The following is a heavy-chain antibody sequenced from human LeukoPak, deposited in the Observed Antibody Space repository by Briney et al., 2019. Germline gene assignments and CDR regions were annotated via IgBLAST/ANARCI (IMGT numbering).Heavy chain of an antibody. CDR3: ARAPWVTTIYYYYGMDV. Sequence: SVKVSCKASGGTFSSYTISWVRQAPGQGLEWMGRIIPILGIANYAQKFQGRVTITADKSTSTAYMELSSLRSEDTAVYYCARAPWVTTIYYYYGMDVWGKGTTVTVSS. CDR1: GGTFSSYT. V-gene: IGHV1-69*02. J-gene: IGHJ6*04. D-gene: IGHD4-17*01. CDR2: IIPILGIA.